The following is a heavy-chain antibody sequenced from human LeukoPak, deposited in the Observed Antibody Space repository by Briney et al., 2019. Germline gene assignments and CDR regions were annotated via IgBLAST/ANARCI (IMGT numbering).Heavy chain of an antibody. D-gene: IGHD3-10*01. CDR3: ARRAGSDTMVRGVITKENWFDP. CDR2: IYPGDSDT. CDR1: AYTFTTYW. J-gene: IGHJ5*02. Sequence: GESLKISCKGSAYTFTTYWIAWVRQMPGKGLEWMGIIYPGDSDTRYSPSFQGQVTISADKSISTAYLQWSSLKASDTAMYYCARRAGSDTMVRGVITKENWFDPWGQGTLVTVSS. V-gene: IGHV5-51*01.